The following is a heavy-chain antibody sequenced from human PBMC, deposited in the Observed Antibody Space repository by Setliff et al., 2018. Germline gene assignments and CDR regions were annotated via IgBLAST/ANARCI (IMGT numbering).Heavy chain of an antibody. J-gene: IGHJ3*02. Sequence: SVKVSCKASGGTFSSSAISWVRQAPGQGLEWVGRIIPFFGTANSAQKFQGRVTITAGESATAAYMELSSLRAEDTAVYYCAKSMTTVTTGGNEAFDIWGQGTMVTVSS. CDR3: AKSMTTVTTGGNEAFDI. V-gene: IGHV1-69*13. CDR2: IIPFFGTA. D-gene: IGHD4-17*01. CDR1: GGTFSSSA.